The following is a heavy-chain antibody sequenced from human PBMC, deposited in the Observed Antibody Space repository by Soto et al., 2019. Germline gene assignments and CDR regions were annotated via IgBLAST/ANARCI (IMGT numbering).Heavy chain of an antibody. D-gene: IGHD2-15*01. J-gene: IGHJ3*02. CDR1: GFTFSTYG. CDR2: VWFDGSDK. CDR3: ARLYCSASSCYSVGGFDI. V-gene: IGHV3-33*01. Sequence: VGSLRISCAASGFTFSTYGMHWVRQAPGKGLEWVALVWFDGSDKYSSDSVKGRFTISRDNSKNTLYLQMNSLRAEDTAVYYCARLYCSASSCYSVGGFDIWGQGTMVTVSS.